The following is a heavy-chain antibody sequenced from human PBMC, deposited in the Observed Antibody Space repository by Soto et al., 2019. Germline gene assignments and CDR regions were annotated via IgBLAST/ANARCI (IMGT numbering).Heavy chain of an antibody. J-gene: IGHJ5*02. CDR1: SGSISSSNW. CDR2: IYHSGST. CDR3: ASRAGYCTNGVCYITPFDP. Sequence: SETLSLTCAVSSGSISSSNWWSWVRQPPGKGLEWIGEIYHSGSTNYNPSLKSRVTISVDKSKNQFSLKLSSVTAADTAVYYCASRAGYCTNGVCYITPFDPWGQGTLVTVS. D-gene: IGHD2-8*01. V-gene: IGHV4-4*02.